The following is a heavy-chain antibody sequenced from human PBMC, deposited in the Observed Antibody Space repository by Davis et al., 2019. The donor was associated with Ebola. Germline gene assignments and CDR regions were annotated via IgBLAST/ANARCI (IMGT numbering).Heavy chain of an antibody. Sequence: MPSETLSLTCTVSGGSTSSYYWSWIRQPPGKGLEWIGYIYYSGSTNYNPSLKSRVTISVDTSKNQFSLKLSSVTAADTAVYYCARITMVQGVSNWFDPWGQGTLVTVSS. CDR1: GGSTSSYY. CDR3: ARITMVQGVSNWFDP. V-gene: IGHV4-59*01. CDR2: IYYSGST. J-gene: IGHJ5*02. D-gene: IGHD3-10*01.